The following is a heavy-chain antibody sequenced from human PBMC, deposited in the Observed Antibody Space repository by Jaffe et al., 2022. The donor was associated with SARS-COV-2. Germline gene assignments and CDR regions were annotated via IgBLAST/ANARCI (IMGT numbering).Heavy chain of an antibody. D-gene: IGHD6-19*01. CDR3: ARDWLDSSGWYPVVEPPSYYYGMDV. Sequence: EVQLVESGGGLVQPGGSLRLSCAASGFTFSSYWMSWVRQAPGKGLEWVANIKQDGSEKYYVDSVKGRFTISRDNAKNSLYLQMNSLRAEDTAVYYCARDWLDSSGWYPVVEPPSYYYGMDVWGQGTTVTVSS. J-gene: IGHJ6*02. CDR1: GFTFSSYW. V-gene: IGHV3-7*01. CDR2: IKQDGSEK.